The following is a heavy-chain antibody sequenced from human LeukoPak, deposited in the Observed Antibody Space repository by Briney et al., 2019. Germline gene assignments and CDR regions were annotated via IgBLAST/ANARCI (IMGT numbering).Heavy chain of an antibody. V-gene: IGHV3-64D*06. D-gene: IGHD3-10*01. CDR3: VKDDSYYSDSGIYPY. J-gene: IGHJ4*02. Sequence: GGSLRLSCSASGFTFSSFALHWVRQAPGKGLEYVSGISNTGSSTYYADSVTGRFTISRDNSKNTLYLQMGSLRAEDTAIYYCVKDDSYYSDSGIYPYWGQGTLVTVSS. CDR2: ISNTGSST. CDR1: GFTFSSFA.